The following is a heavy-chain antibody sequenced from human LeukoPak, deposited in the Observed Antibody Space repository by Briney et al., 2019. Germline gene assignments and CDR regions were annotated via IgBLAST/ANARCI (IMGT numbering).Heavy chain of an antibody. CDR1: RFTFSSYG. Sequence: GGSLRLSCAASRFTFSSYGMHWVRQAPGKGLEWVSVVARDGGAKFYADSVKGRFTLSRDNSKNMFFLQMNFLTVEDTAIYYCAREATWGQWYFDHWGQGTPVIVSS. V-gene: IGHV3-30*03. D-gene: IGHD6-19*01. J-gene: IGHJ4*02. CDR2: VARDGGAK. CDR3: AREATWGQWYFDH.